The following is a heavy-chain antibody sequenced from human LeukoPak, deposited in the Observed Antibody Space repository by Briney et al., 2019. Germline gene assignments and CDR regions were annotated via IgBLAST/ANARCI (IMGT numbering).Heavy chain of an antibody. CDR3: ARDRLVRDLYYYYMDV. CDR2: INPNSGGT. J-gene: IGHJ6*03. Sequence: ALVKVSCKASGYTFIGYYMHWVRQAPGQGLEWMGWINPNSGGTNYSQKLQGRVTMTTDTSTSTAYMELRSLRSDDTAVYYCARDRLVRDLYYYYMDVWGKGTTVTISS. D-gene: IGHD3-10*01. CDR1: GYTFIGYY. V-gene: IGHV1-2*02.